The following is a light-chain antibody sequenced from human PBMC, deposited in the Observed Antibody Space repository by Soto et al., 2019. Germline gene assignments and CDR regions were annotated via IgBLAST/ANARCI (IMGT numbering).Light chain of an antibody. J-gene: IGLJ2*01. CDR1: SSDVGGYNY. Sequence: QSALTQPRSVSGSPGQSVTISCTGTSSDVGGYNYVSWYQHHPGKAPKLMIYDVSKRPSGVPDRFSGSKSGNTDSLTISGLQAEDEADYHCCSYGGRLVIFGGGTKLTVL. V-gene: IGLV2-11*01. CDR2: DVS. CDR3: CSYGGRLVI.